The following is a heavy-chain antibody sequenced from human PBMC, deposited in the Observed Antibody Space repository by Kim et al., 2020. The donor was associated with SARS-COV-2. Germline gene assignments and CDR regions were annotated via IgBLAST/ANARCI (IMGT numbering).Heavy chain of an antibody. J-gene: IGHJ6*02. CDR3: AREGEYYYDSSGSSGYRGYGMDV. Sequence: ASVKVSCKASGYTFTSYGISWVRQAPGQGLEWMGWISAYNGNTNYAQKLRGRVTMTTDTSTSTAFMGLRSLRSDDTAVYYCAREGEYYYDSSGSSGYRGYGMDVWGQGTTVTVSS. D-gene: IGHD3-22*01. V-gene: IGHV1-18*01. CDR2: ISAYNGNT. CDR1: GYTFTSYG.